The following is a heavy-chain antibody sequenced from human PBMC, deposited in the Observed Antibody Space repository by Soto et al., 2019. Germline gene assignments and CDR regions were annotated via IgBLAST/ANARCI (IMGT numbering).Heavy chain of an antibody. Sequence: LSLTCTVSGGSVSSGSYYWSWIRQAPGKGLQWLASITTTSTYKYYADSVKGRFSISRDNAKNSLYLELTNLRSEDTAVYYCAREKCSSTSCNHGMDVWGLGTTVTVSS. CDR1: GGSVSSGSYY. CDR2: ITTTSTYK. D-gene: IGHD2-2*01. J-gene: IGHJ6*02. CDR3: AREKCSSTSCNHGMDV. V-gene: IGHV3-11*06.